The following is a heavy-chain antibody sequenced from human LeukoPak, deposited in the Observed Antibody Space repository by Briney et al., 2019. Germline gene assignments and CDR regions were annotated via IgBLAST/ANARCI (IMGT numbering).Heavy chain of an antibody. CDR2: IYYSGST. CDR1: GGSISSSSYY. J-gene: IGHJ5*02. D-gene: IGHD2-2*01. Sequence: PSETLSLTCTVSGGSISSSSYYWGWIRQPPGKGLEWIGYIYYSGSTYYNPSLKSRVTISVDTSKNQFSLKLSSVTAADTAVYYCARDYARVVPAARPTWGQGTLVTVSS. V-gene: IGHV4-30-4*08. CDR3: ARDYARVVPAARPT.